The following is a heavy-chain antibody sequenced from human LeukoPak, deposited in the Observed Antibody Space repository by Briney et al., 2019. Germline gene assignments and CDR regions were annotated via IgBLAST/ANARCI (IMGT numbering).Heavy chain of an antibody. J-gene: IGHJ4*02. Sequence: GASVKVSCKASGYTFTSYYMHWVRQAPGQGLEWMGIINPSGGSTSYAQKFQGRVTMTTDTSTSTAYMELRSLRSDDTAVYYCARGGIQLWLLPSDYWGQGTLVTVSS. CDR3: ARGGIQLWLLPSDY. CDR2: INPSGGST. D-gene: IGHD5-18*01. CDR1: GYTFTSYY. V-gene: IGHV1-46*01.